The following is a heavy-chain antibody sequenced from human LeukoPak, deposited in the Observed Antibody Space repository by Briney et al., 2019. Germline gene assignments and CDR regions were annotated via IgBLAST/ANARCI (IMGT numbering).Heavy chain of an antibody. CDR2: VNSDGSST. V-gene: IGHV3-74*01. CDR1: GFTFSDYW. Sequence: GGSLRLSCAASGFTFSDYWMHWVRQAPGKGLVWVSRVNSDGSSTSYADSVKGRFTISRDNAKNTLYLQMNSLRAEDTAVYYCARTSGDSSGYYWFDPWGQGTLVTVSS. CDR3: ARTSGDSSGYYWFDP. D-gene: IGHD3-22*01. J-gene: IGHJ5*02.